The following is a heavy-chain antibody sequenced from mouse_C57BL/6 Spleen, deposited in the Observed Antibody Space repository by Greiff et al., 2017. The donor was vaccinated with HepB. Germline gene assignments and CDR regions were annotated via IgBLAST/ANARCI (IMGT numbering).Heavy chain of an antibody. CDR3: ARGAGTRYWYFDV. CDR1: GYAFSSYW. Sequence: VKLVESGAELVKPGASVKISCKASGYAFSSYWMNWVKQRPGKGLEWIGQIYPGDGDTNYNGKFKGKATLTADKSSSTAYMQLSSLTSEDSAVYFCARGAGTRYWYFDVWGTGTTVTVSS. J-gene: IGHJ1*03. D-gene: IGHD4-1*01. V-gene: IGHV1-80*01. CDR2: IYPGDGDT.